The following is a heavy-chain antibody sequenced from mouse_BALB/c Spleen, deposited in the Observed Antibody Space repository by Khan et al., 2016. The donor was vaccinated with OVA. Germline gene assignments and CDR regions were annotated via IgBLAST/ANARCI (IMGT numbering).Heavy chain of an antibody. Sequence: EVQLQESGPGLVKPSQSLSITCTVTGYSITSDYAWNWIRQFPGNKLEWMGYISYSGYTSYNPSLKSRISITRDTSKNQFFLQLNSVTTEDTATFYCAINNYYGYYFDFWSQGTTRTVSS. CDR2: ISYSGYT. V-gene: IGHV3-2*02. J-gene: IGHJ2*01. CDR1: GYSITSDYA. D-gene: IGHD1-1*01. CDR3: AINNYYGYYFDF.